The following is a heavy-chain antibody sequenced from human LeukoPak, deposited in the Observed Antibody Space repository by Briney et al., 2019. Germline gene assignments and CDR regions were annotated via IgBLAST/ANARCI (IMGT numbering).Heavy chain of an antibody. Sequence: GGSLRLSCAASGFTFSSYEMNWVRQAPGKGLEWVSYISSSGSTIYYADSVKDRFTISRDNAKNTLYLQMNSLRAEDTAVYYCARDFGPSRRAFDIWGQGTLVTVSS. CDR3: ARDFGPSRRAFDI. D-gene: IGHD3-10*01. CDR2: ISSSGSTI. V-gene: IGHV3-48*03. CDR1: GFTFSSYE. J-gene: IGHJ3*02.